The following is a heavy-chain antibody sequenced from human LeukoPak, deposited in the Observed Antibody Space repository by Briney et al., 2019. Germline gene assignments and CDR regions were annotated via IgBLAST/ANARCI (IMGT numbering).Heavy chain of an antibody. J-gene: IGHJ4*02. CDR2: INNDGNST. CDR1: GLIFSSYW. D-gene: IGHD2-2*02. Sequence: GGGLRLSCVASGLIFSSYWMHWVRQARGKGLVWVSRINNDGNSTSYADAVKGRFTISRDNSKNTLYLQMNSLRAEDTAVYYCAKSLSLCCSSTSCYTSWDYWGQGTLVTVSS. V-gene: IGHV3-74*01. CDR3: AKSLSLCCSSTSCYTSWDY.